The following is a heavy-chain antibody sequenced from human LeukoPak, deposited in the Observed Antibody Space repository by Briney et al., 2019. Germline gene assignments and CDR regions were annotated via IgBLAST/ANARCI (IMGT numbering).Heavy chain of an antibody. J-gene: IGHJ2*01. CDR3: ARTAYYYDSTGYWYFDL. CDR2: INPNSGGT. V-gene: IGHV1-2*04. CDR1: GYTFTGYY. Sequence: ASVKVSCKASGYTFTGYYMHWVRQAPGQGLEWMGWINPNSGGTNYAQKFQGWVTMTRDTSISTAYMELSRLRSDDTAVYYCARTAYYYDSTGYWYFDLWGRGTLVTVSS. D-gene: IGHD3-22*01.